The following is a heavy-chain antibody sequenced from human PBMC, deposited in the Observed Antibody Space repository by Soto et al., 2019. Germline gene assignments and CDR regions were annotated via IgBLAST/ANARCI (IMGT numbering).Heavy chain of an antibody. CDR2: MNPNSGNT. CDR1: GYTFTSYD. V-gene: IGHV1-8*01. J-gene: IGHJ5*02. Sequence: GASVKVSCKASGYTFTSYDINWVRQATGQGLEWMGWMNPNSGNTGYAQKFQGRVTMTRNTSISTAYMELSSLRSEDTAVYYCARAPGLVVAASDWFDPWGQGTLVTVSS. D-gene: IGHD2-15*01. CDR3: ARAPGLVVAASDWFDP.